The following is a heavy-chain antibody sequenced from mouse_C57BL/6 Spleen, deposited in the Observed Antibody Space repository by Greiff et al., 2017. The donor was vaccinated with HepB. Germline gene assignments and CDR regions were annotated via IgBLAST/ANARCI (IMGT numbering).Heavy chain of an antibody. Sequence: QVQLQQSGPELVKPGASVKISCKASGYAFSSSWMNWVKQRPGKGLEWIGRIYPGDGDTNYNGKFKGKATLTADKSSSTAYMQLSSLTSEDSAVYFCARSRGSSPFDCWGQGTTLTVSS. CDR1: GYAFSSSW. V-gene: IGHV1-82*01. CDR3: ARSRGSSPFDC. J-gene: IGHJ2*01. CDR2: IYPGDGDT. D-gene: IGHD1-1*01.